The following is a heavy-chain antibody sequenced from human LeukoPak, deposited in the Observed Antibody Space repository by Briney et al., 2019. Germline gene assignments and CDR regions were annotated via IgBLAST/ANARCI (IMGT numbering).Heavy chain of an antibody. CDR3: ATGPNDFDS. D-gene: IGHD4/OR15-4a*01. Sequence: PGGSLRLSCAAPGFSFSNYWVPWVRQAPGKGLVWVTRMNSDGSATYYADFVQGRVTISRDNAKNTSYLQMNSLRAEDSAMYFWATGPNDFDSWGQGTLVTVSS. V-gene: IGHV3-74*01. J-gene: IGHJ4*02. CDR1: GFSFSNYW. CDR2: MNSDGSAT.